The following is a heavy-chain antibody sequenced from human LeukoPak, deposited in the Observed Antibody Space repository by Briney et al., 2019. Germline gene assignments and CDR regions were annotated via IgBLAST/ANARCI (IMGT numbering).Heavy chain of an antibody. Sequence: ASVKVSCKASGGTFNSYAISWVRQAPGQGLEWMGGIIPIFGTANYAQKFQGRVTITTDESTSTAYMELSSLRSEDTAVYYCATRRIKNSGYVPYYFDYWGQGTLVTVSS. CDR2: IIPIFGTA. V-gene: IGHV1-69*05. CDR1: GGTFNSYA. CDR3: ATRRIKNSGYVPYYFDY. J-gene: IGHJ4*02. D-gene: IGHD5-12*01.